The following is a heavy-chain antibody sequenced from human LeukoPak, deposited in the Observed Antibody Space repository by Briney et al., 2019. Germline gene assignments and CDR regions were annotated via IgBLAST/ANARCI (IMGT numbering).Heavy chain of an antibody. D-gene: IGHD6-13*01. CDR3: ARGSDSSSSWDWFDP. CDR2: IYHSGST. V-gene: IGHV4-4*02. J-gene: IGHJ5*02. Sequence: SGTLSLTCAVSGGSISSSNWWSWVRQPPGKGLEWIGEIYHSGSTNYNPSLKSRVTISVDKSKNQFSLKLSSVTAADTAVYYCARGSDSSSSWDWFDPWGQGTLVTVSS. CDR1: GGSISSSNW.